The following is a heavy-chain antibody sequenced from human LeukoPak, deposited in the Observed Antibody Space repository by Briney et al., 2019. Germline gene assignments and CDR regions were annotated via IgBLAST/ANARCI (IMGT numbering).Heavy chain of an antibody. CDR1: GFTFSSYD. J-gene: IGHJ4*02. Sequence: GGSLRLSCAASGFTFSSYDMDWVRQAPGKGLEWVSYISNSGTTMNYADSVKGRFTISRDNAKNSLYLQMNSLRAEDTAVYYCAKSKVDYYDSSGCFDYWGQGTLVTVSS. V-gene: IGHV3-48*03. CDR2: ISNSGTTM. CDR3: AKSKVDYYDSSGCFDY. D-gene: IGHD3-22*01.